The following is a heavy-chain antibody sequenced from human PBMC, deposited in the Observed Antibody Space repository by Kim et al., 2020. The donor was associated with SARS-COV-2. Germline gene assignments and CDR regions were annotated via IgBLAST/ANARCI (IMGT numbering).Heavy chain of an antibody. D-gene: IGHD3-10*01. Sequence: NPSLKSRVTISVDTSKNQFSLKLSSVTAADTAVYYCARGGSGSYYTLLRYWGQGTLVTVSS. V-gene: IGHV4-34*01. J-gene: IGHJ4*02. CDR3: ARGGSGSYYTLLRY.